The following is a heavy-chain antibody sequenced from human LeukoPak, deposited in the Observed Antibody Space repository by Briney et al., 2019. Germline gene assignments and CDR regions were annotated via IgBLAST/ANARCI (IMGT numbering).Heavy chain of an antibody. CDR1: GFTFSSYW. CDR2: IKQDGSEQ. CDR3: ARDPRYYSDLYYFDY. V-gene: IGHV3-7*01. J-gene: IGHJ4*02. Sequence: PGGSLRLSCAASGFTFSSYWMSWARQAPGKGLEWVAYIKQDGSEQSYVDSVKGRFTISRDNAKNSLYLQMNSLRAEDTAVYYCARDPRYYSDLYYFDYWGQGTLVTVSS. D-gene: IGHD3-22*01.